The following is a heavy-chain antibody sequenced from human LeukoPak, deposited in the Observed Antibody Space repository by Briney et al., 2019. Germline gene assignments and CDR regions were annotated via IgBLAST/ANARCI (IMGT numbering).Heavy chain of an antibody. CDR3: ATEQWLVSRNWFDP. D-gene: IGHD6-19*01. CDR1: RYTSTSYD. V-gene: IGHV1-8*01. CDR2: MNPNSGNT. Sequence: ASVNVSCKASRYTSTSYDINWVRQATGQGLEWMGWMNPNSGNTGYAQKFQGRVTMTRNTSISTAYMELSSLRSEDTAVYYCATEQWLVSRNWFDPWGQGTLVTVSS. J-gene: IGHJ5*02.